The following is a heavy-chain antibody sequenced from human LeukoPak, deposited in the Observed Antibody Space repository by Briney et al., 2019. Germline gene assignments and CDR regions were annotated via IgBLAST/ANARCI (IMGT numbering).Heavy chain of an antibody. Sequence: GGSLGLSCAASGFTVSNNYMSWVRQAPGKGLEWVSVIYSGGYTYYADSVKGRFTISRDNSKNTLYLQMNSLRAEDTAVYYCARDRGSGLDYWGQGTLVTVSS. V-gene: IGHV3-66*01. CDR2: IYSGGYT. J-gene: IGHJ4*02. CDR1: GFTVSNNY. D-gene: IGHD3-10*01. CDR3: ARDRGSGLDY.